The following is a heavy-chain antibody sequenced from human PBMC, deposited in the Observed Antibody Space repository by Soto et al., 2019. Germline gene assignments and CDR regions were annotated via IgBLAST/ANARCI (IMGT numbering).Heavy chain of an antibody. CDR1: GYTFTGYY. D-gene: IGHD6-13*01. V-gene: IGHV1-2*02. CDR2: INPNSGGT. CDR3: ARRETAACSNWFDP. Sequence: QVKLVQSGAEVKKPGASVKVSCKAAGYTFTGYYMHWVRQAPGQGLEWMGWINPNSGGTNYAQKFQGRVTMTRETSISTAYMELSRLRSDDTAVYYCARRETAACSNWFDPWGQGTLVTGSS. J-gene: IGHJ5*02.